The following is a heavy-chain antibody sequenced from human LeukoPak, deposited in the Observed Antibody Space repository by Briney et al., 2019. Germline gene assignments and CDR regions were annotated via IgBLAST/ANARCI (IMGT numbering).Heavy chain of an antibody. CDR2: ISTRDTYP. CDR1: GFTFSSYR. D-gene: IGHD3-22*01. Sequence: GGSLRLSCAASGFTFSSYRMSWVRQAPGKGLQWVSSISTRDTYPNYADSVKGRFAISRDNAKNTLYLQMNSLRVEDTAVYYCARGGHSSVILVASDWFDPWGQGTLVTVS. V-gene: IGHV3-21*01. J-gene: IGHJ5*02. CDR3: ARGGHSSVILVASDWFDP.